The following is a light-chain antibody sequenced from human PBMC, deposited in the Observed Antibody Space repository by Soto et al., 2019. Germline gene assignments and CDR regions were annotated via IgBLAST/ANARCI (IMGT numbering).Light chain of an antibody. J-gene: IGLJ1*01. Sequence: QSTLTQPASVPVSPGRAITISCTGTSSDVGAYNFVSWHQQHPGKAPKLMIYNVYDRPSGISYRFSGSKSGNTASLTISGLQGEEEADYYCSAYTVSRNYVFGTGTKVTVL. CDR1: SSDVGAYNF. CDR2: NVY. V-gene: IGLV2-14*03. CDR3: SAYTVSRNYV.